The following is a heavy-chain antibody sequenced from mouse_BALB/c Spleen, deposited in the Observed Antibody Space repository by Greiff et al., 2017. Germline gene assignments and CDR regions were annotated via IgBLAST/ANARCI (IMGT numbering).Heavy chain of an antibody. Sequence: EVQLQQSGAELVKPGASVKLSCTASGFNIKDTYMHWVKQRPEQGLEWIGRIDPANGNTKYDPKFQGKATITADTSSNTAYLQLSSLTSEDTAVYYCARRLRRDAMDDWGQGTTVTVSS. D-gene: IGHD2-4*01. CDR3: ARRLRRDAMDD. J-gene: IGHJ4*01. CDR2: IDPANGNT. V-gene: IGHV14-3*02. CDR1: GFNIKDTY.